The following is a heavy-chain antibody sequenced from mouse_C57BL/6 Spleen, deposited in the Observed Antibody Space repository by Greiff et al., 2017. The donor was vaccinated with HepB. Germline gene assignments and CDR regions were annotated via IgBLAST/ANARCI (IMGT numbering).Heavy chain of an antibody. V-gene: IGHV10-1*01. J-gene: IGHJ4*01. Sequence: EVKVVESGGGLVQPKGSLKLSCAASGFSFNTYAMNWVRQAPGKGLEWVARIRSKSNNYATYYADSVKDRFTISRDDSESMLYLQMNNLKTEDTAMYYCVRQGRTPYYAMDYWGQGTSVTVSS. CDR2: IRSKSNNYAT. CDR3: VRQGRTPYYAMDY. CDR1: GFSFNTYA.